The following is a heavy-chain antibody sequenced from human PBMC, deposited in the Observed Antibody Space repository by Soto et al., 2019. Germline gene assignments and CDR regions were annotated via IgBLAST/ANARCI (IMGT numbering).Heavy chain of an antibody. CDR3: ARGRASGSYYLLDY. CDR2: INPNSGKN. J-gene: IGHJ4*02. CDR1: GDTFTTYD. Sequence: ASVKVSCKASGDTFTTYDINWVRQATGHGLEWKGWINPNSGKNGYAQRFQGRVTMTRDIAIRTAYKEVSSLRSDDTVVYYCARGRASGSYYLLDYWGQGTLVTVSS. V-gene: IGHV1-8*01. D-gene: IGHD3-10*01.